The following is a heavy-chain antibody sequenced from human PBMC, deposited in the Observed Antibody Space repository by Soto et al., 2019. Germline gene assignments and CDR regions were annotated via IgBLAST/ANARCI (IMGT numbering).Heavy chain of an antibody. Sequence: QLQLQESGSGLVKPSQTLSLTCAVSGGSISGSGYSWSWIRQAPGKGLGGFGSIYHSGNTYYNPSLKARVTISVDRSKNQCSRKLSSVTAADTAVYYCAREVGVGGHWFDPWGQGTLVTVSS. J-gene: IGHJ5*02. V-gene: IGHV4-30-2*01. CDR1: GGSISGSGYS. CDR2: IYHSGNT. D-gene: IGHD1-26*01. CDR3: AREVGVGGHWFDP.